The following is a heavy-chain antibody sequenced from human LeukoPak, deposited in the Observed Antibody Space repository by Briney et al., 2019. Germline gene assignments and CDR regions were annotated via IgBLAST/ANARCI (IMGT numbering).Heavy chain of an antibody. Sequence: GGSLRLSCAASRFTFSTYAMSWVRQAPGKGLAWVSGLTASGNTAFYADSVKGRFTISRDNSKNTLCLQINSLRVEDTAVYYCARETPRRGETRDGYRWGQGTVVTVSS. CDR1: RFTFSTYA. CDR3: ARETPRRGETRDGYR. CDR2: LTASGNTA. D-gene: IGHD5-24*01. V-gene: IGHV3-23*01. J-gene: IGHJ4*02.